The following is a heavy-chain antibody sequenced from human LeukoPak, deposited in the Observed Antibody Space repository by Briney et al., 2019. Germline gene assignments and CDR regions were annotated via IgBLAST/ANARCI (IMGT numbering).Heavy chain of an antibody. CDR1: GFTFSSYA. V-gene: IGHV3-30*18. Sequence: GGSLRLSCATSGFTFSSYAMHWVRQAPGKGLEWVAIISYDGSNKYYADSVKGRFTISRDNSKNTLYLQMNSLRAEDTAVYYCAKSCLDTYYDTLTGSDYWGQGTLVTVSS. CDR2: ISYDGSNK. J-gene: IGHJ4*02. CDR3: AKSCLDTYYDTLTGSDY. D-gene: IGHD3-9*01.